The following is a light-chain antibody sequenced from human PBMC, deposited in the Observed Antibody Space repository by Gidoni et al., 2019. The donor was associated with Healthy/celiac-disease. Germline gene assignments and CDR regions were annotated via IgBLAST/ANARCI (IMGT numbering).Light chain of an antibody. CDR3: QQRSNWPPYT. J-gene: IGKJ2*01. CDR2: DAS. Sequence: EIVLTHSPATLSLSPGERATLSCRASQSVSSYFAWYQQKPGQAPRLLIYDASNRATSIPARISGSGSGTDFTLTISSLEPEDFAVYYCQQRSNWPPYTFGQGTKLEIK. V-gene: IGKV3-11*01. CDR1: QSVSSY.